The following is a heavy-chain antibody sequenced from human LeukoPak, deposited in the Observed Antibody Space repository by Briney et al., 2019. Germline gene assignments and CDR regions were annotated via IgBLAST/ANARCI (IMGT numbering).Heavy chain of an antibody. Sequence: ASVKVSCKASGYTFTGYYMHWVRQAPGQGLEWMGWINPNSGGTNYAQKFRGRVTMTRDTSISTAYMELSRLRSDDTAVYYCARVGYSSSWDYYYYGMDVWGQGTTVTVSS. CDR2: INPNSGGT. D-gene: IGHD6-13*01. J-gene: IGHJ6*02. CDR3: ARVGYSSSWDYYYYGMDV. CDR1: GYTFTGYY. V-gene: IGHV1-2*02.